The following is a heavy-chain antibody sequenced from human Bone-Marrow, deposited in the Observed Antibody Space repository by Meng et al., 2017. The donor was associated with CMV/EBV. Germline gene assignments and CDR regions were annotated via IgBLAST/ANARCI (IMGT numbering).Heavy chain of an antibody. Sequence: GESLKISCTASGFTFGDYALTWVRQAPGKGLEWVGFIRSKTYGGTTEYAASVGGRFIISRDDSKSIAYLQMNSLKTEDTAVYYCTRDIVVVPAAHFYYYYGMDVWGQGTTVTVSS. D-gene: IGHD2-2*01. V-gene: IGHV3-49*04. CDR2: IRSKTYGGTT. CDR3: TRDIVVVPAAHFYYYYGMDV. CDR1: GFTFGDYA. J-gene: IGHJ6*02.